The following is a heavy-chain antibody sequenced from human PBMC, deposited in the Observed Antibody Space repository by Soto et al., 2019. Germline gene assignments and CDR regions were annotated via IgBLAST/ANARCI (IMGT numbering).Heavy chain of an antibody. D-gene: IGHD2-21*02. Sequence: SETLYLTCTVPGGSISSSGYYWGWIRQPPGKGLEWIGSIFYSGSTYYNPSLKSRVTISVDTSKNQFSLKLSSVTAADTAVYYCARLRIVVVTAPHGWFDPWGQG. J-gene: IGHJ5*02. CDR1: GGSISSSGYY. CDR3: ARLRIVVVTAPHGWFDP. V-gene: IGHV4-39*01. CDR2: IFYSGST.